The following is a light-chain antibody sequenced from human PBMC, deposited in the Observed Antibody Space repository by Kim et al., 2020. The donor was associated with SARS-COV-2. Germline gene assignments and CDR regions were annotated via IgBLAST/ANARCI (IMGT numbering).Light chain of an antibody. J-gene: IGKJ4*01. CDR2: GAS. V-gene: IGKV3-15*01. Sequence: EIVMTQSPATLSVSPGERATLSCRASQSVSSNLAWYQQKPGQAPRLLIYGASTRATGIPARFSGSGSGTEFTLTISSLQSEDFAVYYWQEYNNWPSLTFGGGTKV. CDR3: QEYNNWPSLT. CDR1: QSVSSN.